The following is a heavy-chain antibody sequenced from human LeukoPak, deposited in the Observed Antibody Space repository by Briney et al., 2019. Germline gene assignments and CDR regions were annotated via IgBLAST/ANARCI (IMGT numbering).Heavy chain of an antibody. CDR1: NYPITSDYY. V-gene: IGHV4-38-2*01. J-gene: IGHJ6*03. Sequence: NSSETLSLTCAVSNYPITSDYYWVWIRQPPGQGLEWIGQIFHSGIAHYNPSLKSRVTMSVDTSRSQFSVNSNSVTAADTAVYYCGRAGFGTAYNRFYYYMDVWGKGTTVTVSS. D-gene: IGHD3-16*01. CDR2: IFHSGIA. CDR3: GRAGFGTAYNRFYYYMDV.